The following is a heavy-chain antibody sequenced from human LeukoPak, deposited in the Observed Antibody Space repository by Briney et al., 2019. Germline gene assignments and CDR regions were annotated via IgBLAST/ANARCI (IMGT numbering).Heavy chain of an antibody. CDR2: ISGSGGGT. Sequence: GGSLRLFCAVAGITLSNYGMSLVRQAPGKGLEWVAGISGSGGGTNYAESVKGRFTISRDNPRNTLYLQMNSLRAEDTAVYFCAKRGVVIRVILVGFHKEAYYFDSWGQGALVTVSS. CDR3: AKRGVVIRVILVGFHKEAYYFDS. V-gene: IGHV3-23*01. CDR1: GITLSNYG. D-gene: IGHD3-22*01. J-gene: IGHJ4*02.